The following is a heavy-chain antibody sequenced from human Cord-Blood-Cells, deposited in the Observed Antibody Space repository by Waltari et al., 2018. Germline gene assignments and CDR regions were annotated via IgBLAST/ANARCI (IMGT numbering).Heavy chain of an antibody. V-gene: IGHV3-73*02. CDR1: GFTLSGSA. Sequence: EVQLVASGGGLVQPGGSLKRACAASGFTLSGSAMYWVRQASGKGLEWVGRIRSKANSYATAYAASVKGRFTISKDDSKNTAYLQMNSLKTEDTAVYYCTRQWRDAFDIWGQGTMVTVSS. CDR3: TRQWRDAFDI. CDR2: IRSKANSYAT. J-gene: IGHJ3*02. D-gene: IGHD5-12*01.